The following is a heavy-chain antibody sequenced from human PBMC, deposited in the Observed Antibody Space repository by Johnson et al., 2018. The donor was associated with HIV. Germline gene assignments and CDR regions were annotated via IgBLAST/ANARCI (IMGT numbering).Heavy chain of an antibody. Sequence: QVQLVESGGGVVQPGRSLRLSCAASGFTFSSYAMYWVRQAPGKGLEWVAVISYDGSDKDYADSVKGRFTISRDSSKNTLYLQMNSLRAEDTAVYYCAKDGKTERRYSSSSVLNAFDIWGQGTMVTVSS. CDR1: GFTFSSYA. D-gene: IGHD6-6*01. CDR2: ISYDGSDK. J-gene: IGHJ3*02. CDR3: AKDGKTERRYSSSSVLNAFDI. V-gene: IGHV3-30*04.